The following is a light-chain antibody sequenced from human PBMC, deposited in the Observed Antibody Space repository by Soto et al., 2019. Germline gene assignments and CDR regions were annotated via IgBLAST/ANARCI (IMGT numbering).Light chain of an antibody. Sequence: EIVLTQSPGTLSLSPGERATFSCRASQSVSSSSLAWYQKKPGQAPRLLIYGASSRAAGVPDRFSGSGSGTDFTITISRLEPEDFAVYYCQQYGSTLTWTFGQGTKVEIQ. CDR3: QQYGSTLTWT. V-gene: IGKV3-20*01. CDR1: QSVSSSS. J-gene: IGKJ1*01. CDR2: GAS.